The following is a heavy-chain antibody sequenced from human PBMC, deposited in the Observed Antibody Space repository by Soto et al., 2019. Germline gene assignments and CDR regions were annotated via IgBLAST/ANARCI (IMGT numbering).Heavy chain of an antibody. CDR2: IIPIFGTA. V-gene: IGHV1-69*13. CDR3: ARDSKDDFWSGYLGTYYYYGMDV. Sequence: SVEVSCKASGGSFSSYAISWVRQAPGQGLEWMGGIIPIFGTANYAQKFQGRVTITADESTSTAYMELSSLRSEDTAVYYCARDSKDDFWSGYLGTYYYYGMDVWGQGTTVTVSS. J-gene: IGHJ6*02. D-gene: IGHD3-3*01. CDR1: GGSFSSYA.